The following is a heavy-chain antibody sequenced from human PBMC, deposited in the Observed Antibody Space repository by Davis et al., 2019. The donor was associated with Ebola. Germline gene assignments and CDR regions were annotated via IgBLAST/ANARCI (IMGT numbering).Heavy chain of an antibody. CDR2: IYYSGST. D-gene: IGHD2-15*01. J-gene: IGHJ6*02. V-gene: IGHV4-30-4*08. Sequence: SETLSLTCTVSGGSVSSGSYSWSWIRQPPGKGLEWIGYIYYSGSTYYNPSLKSRVTISVDTSKNQFSLKLSSVTAADTAVYYCARDSSRYCSGGSWYLYYYYGMDVWGQGTLVTVSS. CDR1: GGSVSSGSYS. CDR3: ARDSSRYCSGGSWYLYYYYGMDV.